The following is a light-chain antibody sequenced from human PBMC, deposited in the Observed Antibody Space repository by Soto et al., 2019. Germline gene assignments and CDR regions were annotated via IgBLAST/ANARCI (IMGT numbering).Light chain of an antibody. CDR3: SSTYV. J-gene: IGLJ1*01. V-gene: IGLV2-14*01. CDR2: DVS. CDR1: SSDVGGYNY. Sequence: QSALTQPASVSGSPGQSITISCTGTSSDVGGYNYVSWYQQHPGKAPKLMIYDVSNRPSGVSNRFSGSKSGNTASLTISGLQAEDEADYTSSSTYVFGPGTKLTVL.